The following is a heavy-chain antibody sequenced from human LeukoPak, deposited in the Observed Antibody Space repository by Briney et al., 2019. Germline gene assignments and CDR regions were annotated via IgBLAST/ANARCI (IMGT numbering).Heavy chain of an antibody. CDR1: GGSISSSSYY. Sequence: SETLSLTCTVSGGSISSSSYYWGWIRQPPGKGLEWIGSIYYSGSTYYNPSLKSRVTISVDTSKNQFSLKLSSVTAADTAVYYCASSHGSGWYLFWFDPWGQGTLVTVSS. CDR3: ASSHGSGWYLFWFDP. D-gene: IGHD6-19*01. J-gene: IGHJ5*02. V-gene: IGHV4-39*01. CDR2: IYYSGST.